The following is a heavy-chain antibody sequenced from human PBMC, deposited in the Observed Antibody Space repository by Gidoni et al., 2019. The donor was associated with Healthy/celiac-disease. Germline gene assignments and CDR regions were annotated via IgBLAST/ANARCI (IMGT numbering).Heavy chain of an antibody. D-gene: IGHD3-10*01. CDR2: IKSKTDGGTT. CDR3: TTGEVREGRAY. Sequence: EVQLVESGGGLVKPGGSLSLSCAPSGFTFSNAGMNWVREAPGKGLEWVGRIKSKTDGGTTDYAAPVKGRFTISRYDSKNTLYLQMNSLKTEDTAVYYCTTGEVREGRAYWGQGTLVTVSS. V-gene: IGHV3-15*07. CDR1: GFTFSNAG. J-gene: IGHJ4*02.